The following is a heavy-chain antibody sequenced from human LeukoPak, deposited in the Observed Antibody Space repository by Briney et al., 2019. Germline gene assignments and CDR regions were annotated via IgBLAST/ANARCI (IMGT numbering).Heavy chain of an antibody. CDR3: ARDSGENCSGGSCYPPDY. CDR2: ISAYNGNT. D-gene: IGHD2-15*01. Sequence: ASVTVSCKASGYTFTSYGISWVRQAPGQGLEWMGWISAYNGNTNYAQKLQGRVTMTTDTSTSTAYMELRSLRSDDTAVYYCARDSGENCSGGSCYPPDYWGQGTLVTVSS. J-gene: IGHJ4*02. CDR1: GYTFTSYG. V-gene: IGHV1-18*01.